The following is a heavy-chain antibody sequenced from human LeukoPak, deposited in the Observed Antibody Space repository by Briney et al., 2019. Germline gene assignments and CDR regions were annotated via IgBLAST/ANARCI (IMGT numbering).Heavy chain of an antibody. V-gene: IGHV3-7*01. CDR2: IKEDGREK. CDR3: ARDDGDL. J-gene: IGHJ4*02. CDR1: GFTFRGYW. Sequence: PGGSLRLSCADSGFTFRGYWMKWVRQAPGQGLEWVASIKEDGREKFYVDSVKGRFTISRDDAKNSLYLQMDSLRVEDTAVYYCARDDGDLWGQGTLATVSS.